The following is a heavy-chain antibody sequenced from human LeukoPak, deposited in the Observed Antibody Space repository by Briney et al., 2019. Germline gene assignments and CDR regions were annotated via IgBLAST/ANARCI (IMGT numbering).Heavy chain of an antibody. CDR3: ARDGPERDYFDY. CDR1: GLTFSSYW. CDR2: INSDGSST. Sequence: GGSLRLSCAASGLTFSSYWMHWVRQAPGKGLVWVSRINSDGSSTNYADSVKGRFTISRDNAKNTLYLQMNSLRAEDTAVYYCARDGPERDYFDYWGQGTLVTVSS. J-gene: IGHJ4*02. D-gene: IGHD1-1*01. V-gene: IGHV3-74*01.